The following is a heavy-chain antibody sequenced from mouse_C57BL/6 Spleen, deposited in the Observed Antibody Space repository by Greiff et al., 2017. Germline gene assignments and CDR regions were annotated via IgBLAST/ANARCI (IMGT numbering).Heavy chain of an antibody. CDR1: GYTFTSYW. Sequence: VQLQQPGAELVKPGASVKLSCKASGYTFTSYWMQWVKQRPGQGLEWIGEIDPSDSYTNYDQKFKGKATLTVDTSSSTAYMQLSSLPSEDSAVYYCAFLDYWGQGTTLTVSS. J-gene: IGHJ2*01. V-gene: IGHV1-50*01. CDR2: IDPSDSYT. CDR3: AFLDY.